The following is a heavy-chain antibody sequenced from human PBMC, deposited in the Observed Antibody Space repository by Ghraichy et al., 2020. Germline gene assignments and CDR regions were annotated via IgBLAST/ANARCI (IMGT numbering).Heavy chain of an antibody. D-gene: IGHD3-10*01. Sequence: SETLSLTCAVYGGSFSGYYWSWLRQPPGKGLEWIGEINHSGSTNYNPSLKSRVTISVDTSKNQFSLKLSAVTAADTAVDYCERGLGSGSYYVYYYGMDVWGQGTTVTVSS. CDR3: ERGLGSGSYYVYYYGMDV. V-gene: IGHV4-34*01. CDR1: GGSFSGYY. J-gene: IGHJ6*02. CDR2: INHSGST.